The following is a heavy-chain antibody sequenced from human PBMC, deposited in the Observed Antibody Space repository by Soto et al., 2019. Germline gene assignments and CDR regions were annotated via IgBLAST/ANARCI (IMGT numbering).Heavy chain of an antibody. CDR1: CGSISSCGYY. CDR3: AVMDPIWFDP. CDR2: SYYRGST. Sequence: QVQLQESGPGLVKPSQTLSLTCTVSCGSISSCGYYWSWICQHPGKGLEWIGYSYYRGSTYYNHSLRGRVTISVDKSKNQFSLKLSSVTAADTAVYYCAVMDPIWFDPWGHGPLVTVSS. D-gene: IGHD3-16*01. V-gene: IGHV4-31*03. J-gene: IGHJ5*02.